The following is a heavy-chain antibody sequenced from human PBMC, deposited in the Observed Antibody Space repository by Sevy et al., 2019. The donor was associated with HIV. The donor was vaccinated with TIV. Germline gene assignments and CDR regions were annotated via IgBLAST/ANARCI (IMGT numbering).Heavy chain of an antibody. J-gene: IGHJ4*02. CDR1: GFTFSNAW. D-gene: IGHD3-10*01. CDR2: IKSKTDGGTT. CDR3: TTEEATYGSGSYYHDY. V-gene: IGHV3-15*01. Sequence: GGSLRLSCAASGFTFSNAWMSWVRQAPGKGLEWVGRIKSKTDGGTTDYAAPVKGRFTISRDDSKNTLYLQMNRLKTEDTAVYYCTTEEATYGSGSYYHDYWGQGTLVTVSS.